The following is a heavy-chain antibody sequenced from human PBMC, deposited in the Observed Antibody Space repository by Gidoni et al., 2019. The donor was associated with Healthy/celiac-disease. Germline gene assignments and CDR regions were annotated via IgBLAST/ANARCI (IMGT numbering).Heavy chain of an antibody. Sequence: QVQLVQSGAEVKKPGASVKVPCKASGYTFTGYYMHWVRQAPGQGLEWMGWINPNSGGTNYAQKFQGRVTMTRDTSISTAYMELSRLRSDDTAVYYCATAKGPGDTLYSFRTLPFRYWGQGTLVTVSS. CDR3: ATAKGPGDTLYSFRTLPFRY. D-gene: IGHD7-27*01. CDR1: GYTFTGYY. V-gene: IGHV1-2*02. J-gene: IGHJ4*02. CDR2: INPNSGGT.